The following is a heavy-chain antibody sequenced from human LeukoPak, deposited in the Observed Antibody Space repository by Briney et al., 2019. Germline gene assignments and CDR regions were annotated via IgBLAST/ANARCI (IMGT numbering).Heavy chain of an antibody. J-gene: IGHJ5*02. D-gene: IGHD1-1*01. CDR1: GGSISSYY. V-gene: IGHV4-59*01. Sequence: PSETLSLTCTVSGGSISSYYWSWIRQPPGKGLEWIGYIYYSGSTNYNPSLKSRVTISVDTSKNQFSLKLSSVTAADTAVYYCARALRRGGTTGYNWFDPWGQGTLVTVSS. CDR2: IYYSGST. CDR3: ARALRRGGTTGYNWFDP.